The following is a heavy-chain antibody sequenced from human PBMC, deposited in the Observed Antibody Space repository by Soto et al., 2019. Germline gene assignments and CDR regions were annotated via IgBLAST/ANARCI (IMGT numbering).Heavy chain of an antibody. D-gene: IGHD3-10*01. Sequence: GGSLRLSCAASGFTFSSYSMNWVRQAPGKGLEWVSYISSSSSTIYYADSVKGRFTISRDNAKNSLYLQMNSLRDEDTAVYYCAKDGLLWFGELPYYYYMDVWGKGTTVTVSS. V-gene: IGHV3-48*02. J-gene: IGHJ6*03. CDR1: GFTFSSYS. CDR3: AKDGLLWFGELPYYYYMDV. CDR2: ISSSSSTI.